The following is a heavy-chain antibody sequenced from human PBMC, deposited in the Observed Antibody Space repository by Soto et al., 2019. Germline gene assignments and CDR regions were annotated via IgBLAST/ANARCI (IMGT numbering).Heavy chain of an antibody. CDR2: IYNRGNT. CDR1: GFTVSSNY. D-gene: IGHD2-15*01. J-gene: IGHJ3*02. V-gene: IGHV3-66*01. Sequence: GGSLRLSCAASGFTVSSNYMSWVRQAPGKGLEWVSVIYNRGNTHYADSVRGRFTLSRDISNNTLHLQMNNLRVEDTAVYYCAREPRYCRGGSCSITGDAYDIWGQGTMVTVSS. CDR3: AREPRYCRGGSCSITGDAYDI.